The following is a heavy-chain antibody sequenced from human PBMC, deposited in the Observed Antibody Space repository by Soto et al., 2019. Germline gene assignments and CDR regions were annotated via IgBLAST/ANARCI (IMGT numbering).Heavy chain of an antibody. J-gene: IGHJ3*02. V-gene: IGHV1-18*04. D-gene: IGHD3-3*01. CDR1: DYTFITYG. CDR2: INPYNGNT. CDR3: ARISYPALQGAFDI. Sequence: QGHLEQSGGEVKKPGASVQVSCRALDYTFITYGLSCVRQAPGQGLEWMGLINPYNGNTVYAQKFQGRVTMTRDTSTDTAYMELRSLRFNDTAVYYCARISYPALQGAFDIWGHGTMVTVSS.